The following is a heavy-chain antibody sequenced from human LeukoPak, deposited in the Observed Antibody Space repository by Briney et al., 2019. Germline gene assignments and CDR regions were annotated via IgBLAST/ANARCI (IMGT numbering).Heavy chain of an antibody. CDR1: GYSISSGYY. CDR2: IYHSGST. Sequence: KPSETLSLTCTVSGYSISSGYYWGWIRQPPGKGLEWIGSIYHSGSTYYNPSLKSRVTISVDTSKNQFSLKLSSVTAADTAVYYCAGDRYSSSLDYWDQGTLVTVSS. V-gene: IGHV4-38-2*02. J-gene: IGHJ4*02. D-gene: IGHD6-6*01. CDR3: AGDRYSSSLDY.